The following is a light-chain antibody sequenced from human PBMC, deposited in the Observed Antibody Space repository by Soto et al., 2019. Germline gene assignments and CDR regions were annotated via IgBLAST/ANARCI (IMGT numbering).Light chain of an antibody. J-gene: IGKJ1*01. V-gene: IGKV2-24*01. CDR3: MHSTQFPQT. CDR2: EIS. CDR1: QSLAHSSGKTY. Sequence: DVVMTQTPLSSPVTLGQPASISCRSSQSLAHSSGKTYLSWLHQRPGQPPRLLIYEISNRFSGVPDRFSGSGAGTEFTLKISRVEAEDVGVYYCMHSTQFPQTFGQGTRVDI.